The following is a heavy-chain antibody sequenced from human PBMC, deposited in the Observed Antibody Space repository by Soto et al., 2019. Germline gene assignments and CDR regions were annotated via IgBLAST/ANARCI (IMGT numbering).Heavy chain of an antibody. J-gene: IGHJ4*02. CDR3: ARGLISGSHYSGGWYYFDS. CDR1: GCSISSYC. Sequence: SETLSLTCAFSGCSISSYCGSLIRQPPGKGLEWIGYIYYTGTTNYNPSLKSRVTISVHTSSSQFSLELSSVTAADTAVYYCARGLISGSHYSGGWYYFDSWGQGTQVTVSS. CDR2: IYYTGTT. D-gene: IGHD1-26*01. V-gene: IGHV4-59*12.